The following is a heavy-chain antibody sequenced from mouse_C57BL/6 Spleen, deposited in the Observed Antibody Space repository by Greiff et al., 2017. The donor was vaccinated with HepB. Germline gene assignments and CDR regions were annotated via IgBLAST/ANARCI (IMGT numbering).Heavy chain of an antibody. V-gene: IGHV1-15*01. D-gene: IGHD1-1*01. CDR3: TSPYYYGSSYGCDY. Sequence: QVQLQQSGAELVRPGASVTLSCKASGYTFTDYEMHWVKQTPVHGLEWIGAIDPETGGTAYNQKFKGKAILTADKSSSTAYMELRSLTSEDSAVYYCTSPYYYGSSYGCDYWGQGTTLTVSS. CDR1: GYTFTDYE. CDR2: IDPETGGT. J-gene: IGHJ2*01.